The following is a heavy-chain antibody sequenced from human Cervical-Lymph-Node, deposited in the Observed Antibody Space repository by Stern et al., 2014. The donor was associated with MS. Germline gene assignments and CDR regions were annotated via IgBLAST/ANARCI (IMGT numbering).Heavy chain of an antibody. CDR3: AGGSTYGNWYFAL. J-gene: IGHJ2*01. V-gene: IGHV3-74*01. CDR1: GFTFSSYW. Sequence: VQLVEYGGDLVQPGGSLRLSCAASGFTFSSYWMHWVRQAPGKGLVWVSRINSDGSNTNYADSVQGRVTISRDNAKKTLYLRISSLRAEDTAVYYCAGGSTYGNWYFALWGRGTLVTVSS. CDR2: INSDGSNT. D-gene: IGHD5-18*01.